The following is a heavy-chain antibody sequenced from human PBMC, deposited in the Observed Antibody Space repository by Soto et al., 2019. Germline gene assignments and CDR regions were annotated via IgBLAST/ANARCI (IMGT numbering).Heavy chain of an antibody. Sequence: QVQLVESGGGVVQPGRSLTLSCAASGFSFTSYGMHWVRQAPGKGLDWVALISSDGSNKYYPDSVKGRFTISRDNSKNTLYLQMNSLRSEDTAVYYCQAGLYFFDYCGQGTLGTVSS. D-gene: IGHD6-13*01. CDR2: ISSDGSNK. CDR1: GFSFTSYG. CDR3: QAGLYFFDY. V-gene: IGHV3-30*03. J-gene: IGHJ4*02.